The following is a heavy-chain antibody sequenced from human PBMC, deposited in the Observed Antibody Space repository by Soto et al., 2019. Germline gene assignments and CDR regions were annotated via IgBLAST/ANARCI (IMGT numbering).Heavy chain of an antibody. Sequence: SVKVSGKASGGTFSSYAISWVRQAPGQGLEWMGGIIPIFGTANYAQKFKGRVTITADESTRTAYMEMSSLRSEDTAVYYSASVADCGGDCYPFDYWGQGTMVTVSS. CDR3: ASVADCGGDCYPFDY. V-gene: IGHV1-69*13. CDR2: IIPIFGTA. J-gene: IGHJ4*02. CDR1: GGTFSSYA. D-gene: IGHD2-21*02.